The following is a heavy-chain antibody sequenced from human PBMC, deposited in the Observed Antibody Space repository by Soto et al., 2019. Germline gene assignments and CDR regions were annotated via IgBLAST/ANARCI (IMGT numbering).Heavy chain of an antibody. CDR3: ATPQLRLGELSYLN. Sequence: PSETLSLTCAVSGGSISSGGYAWSWIRQPPGKGLEWIGYIYYSGSTNYNPSLKSRVTISVDTSKNQFSLKLSSVSAADTAVYYCATPQLRLGELSYLNWGQGTLVTVS. J-gene: IGHJ4*02. CDR2: IYYSGST. D-gene: IGHD3-16*02. CDR1: GGSISSGGYA. V-gene: IGHV4-61*08.